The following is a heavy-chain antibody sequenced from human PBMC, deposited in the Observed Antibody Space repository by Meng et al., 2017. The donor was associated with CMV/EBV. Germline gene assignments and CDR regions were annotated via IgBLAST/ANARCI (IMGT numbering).Heavy chain of an antibody. V-gene: IGHV3-74*01. CDR1: GFTFSSYW. CDR2: INSDGSST. Sequence: GESLKISCAASGFTFSSYWMQWVRQAPGKGLVWVSRINSDGSSTSYADSVKGRFTISRDNAKNTLYLQMNSLRAEDTAVYYCARDHRSMDVWGQGTTVTVSS. CDR3: ARDHRSMDV. J-gene: IGHJ6*02.